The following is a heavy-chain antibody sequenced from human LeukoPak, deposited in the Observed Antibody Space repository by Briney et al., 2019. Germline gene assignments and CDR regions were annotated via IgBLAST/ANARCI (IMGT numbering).Heavy chain of an antibody. J-gene: IGHJ4*02. CDR2: INYSDCVT. CDR1: GFSFSRSA. V-gene: IGHV3-23*01. Sequence: PGGALRLYCAASGFSFSRSAMTWVPQGPGTGLEFVASINYSDCVTYYADAVKCRFTISKDNSNNTLYLQMNSLRAEDTALYYCAKDGLYYDGSEHVYYFDSWGQGTLVTVSS. D-gene: IGHD3-22*01. CDR3: AKDGLYYDGSEHVYYFDS.